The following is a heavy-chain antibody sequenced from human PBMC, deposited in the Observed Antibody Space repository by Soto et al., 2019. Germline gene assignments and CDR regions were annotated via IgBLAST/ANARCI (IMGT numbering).Heavy chain of an antibody. D-gene: IGHD6-13*01. CDR3: ARDTPPVKAGTFDY. Sequence: ESGGGVVQPGRSLRLSCAASGFTFSSYAMHWVRQAPGKGLEWVAVISYDGSNKYYADSVKGRFTISRDNSKNTLYLQMNSLRAEDTAVYYCARDTPPVKAGTFDYWGQGTLVTVSS. CDR2: ISYDGSNK. J-gene: IGHJ4*02. CDR1: GFTFSSYA. V-gene: IGHV3-30-3*01.